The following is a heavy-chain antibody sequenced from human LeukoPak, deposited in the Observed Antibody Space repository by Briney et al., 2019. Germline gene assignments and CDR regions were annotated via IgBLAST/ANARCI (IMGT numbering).Heavy chain of an antibody. CDR3: ARDLQYCSGGSCYSEYYYGMDV. CDR1: GFTFSSYA. Sequence: PGRSLRLSCAASGFTFSSYAMHRVRQAPGKGLEWVAVISYDGSNKYYADSVKGRFTISRDNSKNTLYLQMNSLRAEDTAVYYCARDLQYCSGGSCYSEYYYGMDVWGQGTTVTVSS. J-gene: IGHJ6*02. D-gene: IGHD2-15*01. CDR2: ISYDGSNK. V-gene: IGHV3-30-3*01.